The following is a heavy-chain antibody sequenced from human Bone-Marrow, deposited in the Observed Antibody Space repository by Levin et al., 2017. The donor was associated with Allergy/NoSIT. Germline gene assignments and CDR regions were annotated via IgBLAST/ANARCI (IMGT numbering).Heavy chain of an antibody. J-gene: IGHJ5*02. Sequence: PGESLKISCAVSGFIFSSSGVHWVRQPPGRGLEWVAVISSDGSKTYYADSVRGRFIVSRDNSKNTLYLEMNSLRPEDTALYYCAKDDASYWIDPWGQGTLVTVAS. CDR2: ISSDGSKT. V-gene: IGHV3-30*18. CDR1: GFIFSSSG. CDR3: AKDDASYWIDP.